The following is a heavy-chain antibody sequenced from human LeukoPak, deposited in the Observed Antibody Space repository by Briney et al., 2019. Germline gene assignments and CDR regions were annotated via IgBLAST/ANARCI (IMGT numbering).Heavy chain of an antibody. D-gene: IGHD4-23*01. V-gene: IGHV3-23*01. J-gene: IGHJ4*02. CDR3: AKRWQGNSRALDY. Sequence: TGGSLRLSCAASGFSFSDYAITWVRQAPGKGLEWVSAITGSGGTTYYADSVKGRFTISRDNSKNTLFPQMNSLRAEDTAVYYCAKRWQGNSRALDYWGQGTLVTVSS. CDR2: ITGSGGTT. CDR1: GFSFSDYA.